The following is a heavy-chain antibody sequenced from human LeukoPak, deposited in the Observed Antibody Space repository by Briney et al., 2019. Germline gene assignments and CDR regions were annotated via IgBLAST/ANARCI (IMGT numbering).Heavy chain of an antibody. J-gene: IGHJ4*02. CDR2: ISGSGGST. V-gene: IGHV3-23*01. CDR1: GFTFSSYA. Sequence: GGFLRLSCAASGFTFSSYAMSWVRQAPGKGLEWVSAISGSGGSTYYADSVKGRFTISRDNSKNTLYLQMNSLRAEDTAVYYCAKGLKGYSSGWYFGYWGQGTLVTVSS. CDR3: AKGLKGYSSGWYFGY. D-gene: IGHD6-19*01.